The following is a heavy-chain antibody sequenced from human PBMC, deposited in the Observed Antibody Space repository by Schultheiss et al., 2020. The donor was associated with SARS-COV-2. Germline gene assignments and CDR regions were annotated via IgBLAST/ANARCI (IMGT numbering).Heavy chain of an antibody. CDR3: ARAKSAGLLYFGELSGLNWFDP. D-gene: IGHD3-10*01. V-gene: IGHV3-7*01. J-gene: IGHJ5*02. Sequence: GESLKISCAASGFTFDDYTMHWVRQAPGKGLEWVANIKHDGSEKNYVDSVKGRFAISRDNAKNSLYLQMNSLRDEDTAVYYCARAKSAGLLYFGELSGLNWFDPWGQGTLVTVSS. CDR1: GFTFDDYT. CDR2: IKHDGSEK.